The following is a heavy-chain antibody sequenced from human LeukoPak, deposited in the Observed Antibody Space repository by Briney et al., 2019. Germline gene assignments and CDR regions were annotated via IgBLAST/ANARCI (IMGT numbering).Heavy chain of an antibody. D-gene: IGHD3/OR15-3a*01. J-gene: IGHJ4*02. Sequence: NTSEALSLTCTVSGGSISSSSYYWGWIRQTPGKGLEWIGTMYYSGSTNYNPSLKSRVTLSIDTPKNQFSLRLSSVTAADTAVYYCASESTAWTIDYWGQGTLVTVSS. CDR2: MYYSGST. V-gene: IGHV4-39*01. CDR3: ASESTAWTIDY. CDR1: GGSISSSSYY.